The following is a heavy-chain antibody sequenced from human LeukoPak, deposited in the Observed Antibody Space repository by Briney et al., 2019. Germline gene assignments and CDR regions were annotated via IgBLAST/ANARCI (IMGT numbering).Heavy chain of an antibody. CDR2: ISSSGSHI. V-gene: IGHV3-21*01. CDR3: AELGITMIGGV. CDR1: GFTFSSYG. Sequence: PGGSLRLSCAASGFTFSSYGMNWVRQAPGKGLEWVSSISSSGSHIYYADSVKGRITISRDNAKNSVYLQMNSLRAEDTAVYYCAELGITMIGGVWGKGTTVTISS. J-gene: IGHJ6*04. D-gene: IGHD3-10*02.